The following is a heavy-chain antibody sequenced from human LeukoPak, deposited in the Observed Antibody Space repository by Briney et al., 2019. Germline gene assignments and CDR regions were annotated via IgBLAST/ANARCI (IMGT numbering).Heavy chain of an antibody. CDR1: GGSFSSGSYY. CDR3: AGGFHHYDSSGYLPN. D-gene: IGHD3-22*01. J-gene: IGHJ4*02. Sequence: PSQTLSLTGTVSGGSFSSGSYYGSWIRQAAGRGVEWIGRIYTSGSTNYNPSLNSRVTISVDTSKNKFSLKLSSVTAADTAVYYCAGGFHHYDSSGYLPNWGQGTLVTVSS. V-gene: IGHV4-61*02. CDR2: IYTSGST.